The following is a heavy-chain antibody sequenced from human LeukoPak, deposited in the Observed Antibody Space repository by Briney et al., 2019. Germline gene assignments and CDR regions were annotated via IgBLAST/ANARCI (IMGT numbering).Heavy chain of an antibody. CDR2: IYHSGST. J-gene: IGHJ4*02. D-gene: IGHD6-13*01. CDR3: ARDVDSPIAAAADY. V-gene: IGHV4-38-2*02. Sequence: SETLSLTCTVSGYSISSGYYWGWIRQPPGKGLEWIGSIYHSGSTYYNPSLKSRVTISVDTSKNQFSLKLSSVTAADTAVYYCARDVDSPIAAAADYWGQGTLVTVSS. CDR1: GYSISSGYY.